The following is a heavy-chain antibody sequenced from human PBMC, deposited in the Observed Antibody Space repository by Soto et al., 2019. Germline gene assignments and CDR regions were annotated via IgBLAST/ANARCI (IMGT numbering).Heavy chain of an antibody. CDR1: GGPISSYF. J-gene: IGHJ4*02. V-gene: IGHV4-4*07. CDR2: IYDTGRST. Sequence: PSETLSLTCSVSGGPISSYFWSWVRQPAGKGLEWIGRIYDTGRSTNYNPSLQSRVTMSVDTSTNQFSLELRFVTAADTAVYYCARWEFGGIVNWGQGTLVTVSS. CDR3: ARWEFGGIVN. D-gene: IGHD1-26*01.